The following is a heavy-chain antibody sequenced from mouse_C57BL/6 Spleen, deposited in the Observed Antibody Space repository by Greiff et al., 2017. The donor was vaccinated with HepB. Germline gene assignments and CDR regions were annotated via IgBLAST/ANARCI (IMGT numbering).Heavy chain of an antibody. CDR3: ARRWGDDEGYWYFDV. Sequence: QVQLQQSGAELMKPGASVKLSCKATGYTFTGYWIEWVKQRPGHGLEWIGEILPGSGSTNYNEKFKGKATFTADTSSSTAYMQLSSLTSEDSAVYYCARRWGDDEGYWYFDVWGTGTTVTVSS. D-gene: IGHD2-12*01. V-gene: IGHV1-9*01. CDR1: GYTFTGYW. CDR2: ILPGSGST. J-gene: IGHJ1*03.